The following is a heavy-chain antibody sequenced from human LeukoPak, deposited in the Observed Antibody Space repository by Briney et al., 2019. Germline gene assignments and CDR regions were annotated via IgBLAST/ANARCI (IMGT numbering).Heavy chain of an antibody. CDR1: GGSMSSYY. Sequence: SETLSLTCTVSGGSMSSYYWSSIRQPAGKGLEWIGRIHTSGTTYYNPSLKSRVTMSVDTSKNQFSLRLTSVTAADTAVYYCARGDYYDGGGRNWFDPWGQGTLVTVSS. J-gene: IGHJ5*02. CDR2: IHTSGTT. CDR3: ARGDYYDGGGRNWFDP. V-gene: IGHV4-4*07. D-gene: IGHD3-16*01.